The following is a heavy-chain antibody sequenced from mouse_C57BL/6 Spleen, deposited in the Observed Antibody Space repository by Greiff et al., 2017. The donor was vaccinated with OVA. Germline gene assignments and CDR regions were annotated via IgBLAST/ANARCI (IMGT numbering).Heavy chain of an antibody. D-gene: IGHD1-1*01. Sequence: VQLKQSGPELVKPGASVKISCKASGYSFTGYYMNWVKQSPEKSLEWIGEINPSTGGTTYNQKFKAKATLTVDKSSSTAYMQLKRLTSEDSAVYYCAIYGSPYWYFDVWGTGTTVTVSS. CDR3: AIYGSPYWYFDV. CDR1: GYSFTGYY. CDR2: INPSTGGT. J-gene: IGHJ1*03. V-gene: IGHV1-42*01.